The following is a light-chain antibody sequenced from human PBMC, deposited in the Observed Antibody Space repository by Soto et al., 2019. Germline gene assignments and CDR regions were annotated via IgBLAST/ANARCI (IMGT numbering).Light chain of an antibody. Sequence: EVVLSLSPGPVSLYPGERATLSCRASQSVSSSYLAWYQQKPAQAPRLLLSGASTRATGIPARFSGSGSGTEFTLTISSLQSEDFAVYYCQQYNNWPLLTFGGRT. CDR2: GAS. CDR1: QSVSSSY. CDR3: QQYNNWPLLT. J-gene: IGKJ4*01. V-gene: IGKV3-15*01.